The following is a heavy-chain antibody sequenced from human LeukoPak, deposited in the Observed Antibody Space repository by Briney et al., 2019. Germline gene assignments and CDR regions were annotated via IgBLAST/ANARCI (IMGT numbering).Heavy chain of an antibody. CDR3: AREYSSSSGXCFDY. V-gene: IGHV3-74*01. CDR1: GFTFSTYW. J-gene: IGHJ4*02. CDR2: INTDGSNT. Sequence: GGSLRLSCAASGFTFSTYWMHWVRQAPGKGLVWVSRINTDGSNTNYADSVRGRFTISRDNAKNTLYLQMNSLRAEDTAVYYCAREYSSSSGXCFDYWGQGTLVTVSS. D-gene: IGHD6-6*01.